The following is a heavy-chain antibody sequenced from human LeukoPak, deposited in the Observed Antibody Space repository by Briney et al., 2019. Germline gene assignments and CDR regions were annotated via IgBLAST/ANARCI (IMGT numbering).Heavy chain of an antibody. CDR1: GFTFSTYA. CDR3: ARDRGYCSGGSCYSANFDY. D-gene: IGHD2-15*01. V-gene: IGHV3-21*01. CDR2: ISNSSSYI. J-gene: IGHJ4*02. Sequence: GGSLRLSCAASGFTFSTYAMNWVRQAPGKGLEWVSSISNSSSYIYYADSVKGRFTISRDNSKNSLYLQMNSLRAEDTAVYYCARDRGYCSGGSCYSANFDYWGQGTLVTVSS.